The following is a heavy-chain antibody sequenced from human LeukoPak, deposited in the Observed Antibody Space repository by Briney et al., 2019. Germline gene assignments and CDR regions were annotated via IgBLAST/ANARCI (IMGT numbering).Heavy chain of an antibody. V-gene: IGHV1-69*04. J-gene: IGHJ4*02. D-gene: IGHD5-12*01. CDR1: GGSFSTYA. CDR3: ARDRGGGFDLAFFDH. Sequence: SVKVSCKSSGGSFSTYAVNWVRQAPGQGLEWMGRLIPVLGMSHYAQGFQGRVTLTADRSTNTAYMELDRLTSDDTAVYFCARDRGGGFDLAFFDHWGQGTLVTVSS. CDR2: LIPVLGMS.